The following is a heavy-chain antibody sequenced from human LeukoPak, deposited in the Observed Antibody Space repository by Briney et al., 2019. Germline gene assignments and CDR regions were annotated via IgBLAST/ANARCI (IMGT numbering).Heavy chain of an antibody. J-gene: IGHJ3*02. CDR3: ARDLDSSGYYYVSFAFDI. CDR1: GFDFETSV. Sequence: ASVKVSCKTSGFDFETSVIHWVRQARGQRLEWIGEIIVGSGNTKYGEKFQERATISRDMSTSTVYVELTSLRSGDTAVYYCARDLDSSGYYYVSFAFDIWGQGTMVTVSS. V-gene: IGHV1-58*02. CDR2: IIVGSGNT. D-gene: IGHD3-22*01.